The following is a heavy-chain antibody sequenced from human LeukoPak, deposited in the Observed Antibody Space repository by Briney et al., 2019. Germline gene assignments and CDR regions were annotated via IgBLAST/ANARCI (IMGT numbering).Heavy chain of an antibody. CDR2: INPNSGGT. Sequence: GASVTVSCKASGYTFTGYYMHWVRQAPGQGLEWMGWINPNSGGTNYAQKFQGRVTMTRDTSISTAYMELSMLRSDDTAVYCCARDRGVVVPYYMDVWGKGTTVTVSS. CDR1: GYTFTGYY. V-gene: IGHV1-2*02. J-gene: IGHJ6*03. D-gene: IGHD2-2*01. CDR3: ARDRGVVVPYYMDV.